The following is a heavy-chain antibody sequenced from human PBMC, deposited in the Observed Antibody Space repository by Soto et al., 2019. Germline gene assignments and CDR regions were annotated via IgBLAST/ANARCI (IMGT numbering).Heavy chain of an antibody. V-gene: IGHV1-69*01. D-gene: IGHD2-15*01. CDR2: IIPIFGKT. J-gene: IGHJ4*01. CDR3: ATSGYNYGPFDY. Sequence: QVQLVQSGAEVRKPGSSVKVSCRASGDTFKNYAISWVRQAPGQGLEWMGGIIPIFGKTDYAQTFHGRVTINGDESTYTAHMELRGLRSADTALYYCATSGYNYGPFDYWGRGLLVTVSS. CDR1: GDTFKNYA.